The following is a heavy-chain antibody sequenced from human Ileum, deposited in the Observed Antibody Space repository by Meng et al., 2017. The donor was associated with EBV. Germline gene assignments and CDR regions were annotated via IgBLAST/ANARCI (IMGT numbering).Heavy chain of an antibody. Sequence: QVTLLESGVAVKKPWSSVKISCNASGYLFTKYAIHWVRQAPGQRLEWMGWINAGNGDKKYSQKFQGRVTITGDTSASTAYMELSSLRSDDTAIYYCARDAEENYYDSNGYLVIYNWFDPWGRGTLVTVFS. D-gene: IGHD3-22*01. CDR3: ARDAEENYYDSNGYLVIYNWFDP. CDR2: INAGNGDK. V-gene: IGHV1-3*01. CDR1: GYLFTKYA. J-gene: IGHJ5*02.